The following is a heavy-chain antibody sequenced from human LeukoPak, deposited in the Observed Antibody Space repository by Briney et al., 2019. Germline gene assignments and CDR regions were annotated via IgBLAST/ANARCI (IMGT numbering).Heavy chain of an antibody. V-gene: IGHV1-2*02. D-gene: IGHD6-19*01. CDR1: GYTFTGYY. Sequence: RASVKVSCKASGYTFTGYYMHWVRQAPGQGLEWMGWINPNSGGTNYAQKFQGRVTMTRDTSISRAYMELSRLRSDDTAVYYCARSKVVVAGRLSRRELDYWGQGTLVTVSS. CDR3: ARSKVVVAGRLSRRELDY. J-gene: IGHJ4*02. CDR2: INPNSGGT.